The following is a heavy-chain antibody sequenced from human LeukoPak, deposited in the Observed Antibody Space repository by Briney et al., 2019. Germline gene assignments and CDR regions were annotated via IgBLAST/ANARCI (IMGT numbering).Heavy chain of an antibody. CDR1: GFTFSSYS. CDR3: GKDMKYSSRWLDY. D-gene: IGHD6-13*01. Sequence: GSLRLSCAASGFTFSSYSMNWVRQAPGKGLEWVSYISSSSSTIYYADSVKGRFTISRDNAKNSLYLQMNSLRAEDTALYYCGKDMKYSSRWLDYWGQGTLVTVSS. CDR2: ISSSSSTI. V-gene: IGHV3-48*04. J-gene: IGHJ4*02.